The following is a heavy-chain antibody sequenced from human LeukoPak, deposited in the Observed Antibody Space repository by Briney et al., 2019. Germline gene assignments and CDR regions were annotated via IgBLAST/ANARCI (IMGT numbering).Heavy chain of an antibody. CDR1: GFTFDDYA. CDR2: ISWSSGSI. D-gene: IGHD6-13*01. CDR3: AKGTDSSWYEGWFDP. V-gene: IGHV3-9*01. J-gene: IGHJ5*02. Sequence: GRSLRLSCAASGFTFDDYAMHWVRQAPGKGLEWVSGISWSSGSIGYADSVKGRFTISRDNAKNSLYLQMNSLRAEDTALYYCAKGTDSSWYEGWFDPWGQGTLVTVSS.